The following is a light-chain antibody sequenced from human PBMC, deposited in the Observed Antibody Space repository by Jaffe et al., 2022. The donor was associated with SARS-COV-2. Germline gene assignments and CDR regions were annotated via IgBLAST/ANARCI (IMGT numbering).Light chain of an antibody. CDR1: QTISIN. CDR2: GAS. J-gene: IGKJ4*01. CDR3: QQYNDWPLT. V-gene: IGKV3-15*01. Sequence: EIVMTQSPATLSVSPGDRVSLSCRASQTISINLAWYQQKPGQAPRLLIYGASTRATGVPARFSGSGSGTGFTLTISSLQSEDYALYYCQQYNDWPLTFGGGTKVDI.